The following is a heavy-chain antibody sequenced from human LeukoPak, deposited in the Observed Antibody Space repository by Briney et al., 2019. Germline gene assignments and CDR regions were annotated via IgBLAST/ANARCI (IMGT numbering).Heavy chain of an antibody. CDR3: ARDSGVKMATISCYYGMDV. D-gene: IGHD5-24*01. CDR1: GFTFSSYS. V-gene: IGHV3-21*01. J-gene: IGHJ6*02. Sequence: GGSLRLSCAASGFTFSSYSMNWVRQAPGKGLEWVSSISSSSSYIYYADSVKGRFTISRDNAKNSLYLQMNSLRAEDTAVYYCARDSGVKMATISCYYGMDVWGQGTTVTVSS. CDR2: ISSSSSYI.